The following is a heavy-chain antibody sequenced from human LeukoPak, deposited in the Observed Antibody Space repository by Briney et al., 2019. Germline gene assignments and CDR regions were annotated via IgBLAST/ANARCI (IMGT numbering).Heavy chain of an antibody. J-gene: IGHJ6*02. CDR3: SGSTGIAARRDRYYYYGMDV. V-gene: IGHV3-23*01. Sequence: PGGSLRLSCAASGFTFSSYAMSWVRQAPGKGLEWVSAISGGGGSTYYADSVKGRFTISRDNSKNTLYLQMNSLRAEDTAVYYCSGSTGIAARRDRYYYYGMDVWGQGTTVTVSS. CDR2: ISGGGGST. D-gene: IGHD6-6*01. CDR1: GFTFSSYA.